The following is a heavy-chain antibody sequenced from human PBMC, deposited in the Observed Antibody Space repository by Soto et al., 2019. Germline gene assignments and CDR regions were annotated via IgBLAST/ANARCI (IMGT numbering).Heavy chain of an antibody. CDR3: ARIGWLQLRDALGY. J-gene: IGHJ4*02. V-gene: IGHV1-8*01. CDR2: MNPNSGNT. Sequence: ASVKVSCKASGYTFTSYDINWVRQATGQGLEWMGWMNPNSGNTGYAQKFQGRVTMTRNTSISTAYMELSSLRSEDTAVYYCARIGWLQLRDALGYWGQGTLDTVSS. D-gene: IGHD5-12*01. CDR1: GYTFTSYD.